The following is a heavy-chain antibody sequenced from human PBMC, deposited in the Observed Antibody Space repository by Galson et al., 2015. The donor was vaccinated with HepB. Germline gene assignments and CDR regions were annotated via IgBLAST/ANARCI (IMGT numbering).Heavy chain of an antibody. CDR2: ISSSSSTI. J-gene: IGHJ4*02. CDR3: ARDPYCSSTSCYDYYFDY. D-gene: IGHD2-2*01. V-gene: IGHV3-48*02. Sequence: SLRLSCAASGFTFSSYSMNWVRQAPGKGLEWVSYISSSSSTIYYADSVKGRFTISRDNAKNSLYLQMNSLRDEDTAVYYCARDPYCSSTSCYDYYFDYWGQGTLVTVSS. CDR1: GFTFSSYS.